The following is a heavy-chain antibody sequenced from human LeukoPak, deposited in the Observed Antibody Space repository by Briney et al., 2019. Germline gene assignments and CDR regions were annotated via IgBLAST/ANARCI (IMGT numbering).Heavy chain of an antibody. CDR3: ARRESKLGIDS. D-gene: IGHD7-27*01. Sequence: GESLKISCKGSGYIFTNYWIGWVRQMPGKGLEWMGTIYPRDSDTRYSPSFQGQVTISVDKSISTAYLQWRSLKASDTAMYFCARRESKLGIDSWGQGTLVTVSS. V-gene: IGHV5-51*01. CDR2: IYPRDSDT. J-gene: IGHJ5*01. CDR1: GYIFTNYW.